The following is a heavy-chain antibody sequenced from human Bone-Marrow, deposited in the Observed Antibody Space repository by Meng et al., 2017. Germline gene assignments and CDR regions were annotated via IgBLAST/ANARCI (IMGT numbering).Heavy chain of an antibody. J-gene: IGHJ4*02. CDR2: INAGSGNT. Sequence: QVQLVQSGAEAKRPGGSGKGSCRASGHPLTSHTLHWVRQAPGQRLEWMGWINAGSGNTKYSQKFQGRLIITRDTSASTGYMELSSLRSEDTAVYYCALGLGGTDSNWLYYFDYWGQGTLVPVSS. V-gene: IGHV1-3*01. CDR3: ALGLGGTDSNWLYYFDY. D-gene: IGHD6-13*01. CDR1: GHPLTSHT.